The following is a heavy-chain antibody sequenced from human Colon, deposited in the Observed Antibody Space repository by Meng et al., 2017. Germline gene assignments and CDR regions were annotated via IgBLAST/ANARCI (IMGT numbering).Heavy chain of an antibody. V-gene: IGHV1-2*06. Sequence: QVHVMRCGGKVTKPRASVEVTCKASGYTFTDYYIHWVRQAPGQGLEWMGRINPKSGCTNSAQIIQGRVTMTEDTSISTVYMELTRLRSDDTALYYCGKREYISGLTYWGQGTLVTVSS. CDR1: GYTFTDYY. CDR3: GKREYISGLTY. J-gene: IGHJ4*02. D-gene: IGHD6-19*01. CDR2: INPKSGCT.